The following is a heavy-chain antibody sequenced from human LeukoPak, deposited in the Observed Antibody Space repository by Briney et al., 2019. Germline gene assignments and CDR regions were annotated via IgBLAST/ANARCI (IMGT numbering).Heavy chain of an antibody. V-gene: IGHV4-59*01. CDR2: IYYSGST. D-gene: IGHD1-26*01. Sequence: SETLSLTCTVSGGSISSYYWSWIRQPPGKGLEWIGYIYYSGSTNYHPSLKSRVTISVDTSKNQFSLKLSSVTAADTAVYYCARGPISGSYWGYFDYWGQGTLVTVSS. J-gene: IGHJ4*02. CDR3: ARGPISGSYWGYFDY. CDR1: GGSISSYY.